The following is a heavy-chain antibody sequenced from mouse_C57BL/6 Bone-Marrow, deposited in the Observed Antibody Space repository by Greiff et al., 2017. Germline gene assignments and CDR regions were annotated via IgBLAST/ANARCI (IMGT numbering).Heavy chain of an antibody. CDR1: VSTFTGYW. Sequence: QVHVKQSGADLMQPGASVKLSCKATVSTFTGYWIEWVKQRPGHGLEWIGEILPGSGSTNYNEKFKGKATFTADTSSNTAYMQLSSLTTEDSAIYYCSRYYDYSYWYFDVWGTGTTVTVSS. CDR2: ILPGSGST. J-gene: IGHJ1*03. V-gene: IGHV1-9*01. CDR3: SRYYDYSYWYFDV. D-gene: IGHD2-4*01.